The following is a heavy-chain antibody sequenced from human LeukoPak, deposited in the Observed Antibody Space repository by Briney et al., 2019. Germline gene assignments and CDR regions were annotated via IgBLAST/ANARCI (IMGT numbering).Heavy chain of an antibody. J-gene: IGHJ3*02. D-gene: IGHD4-11*01. CDR1: GFTFSSYA. CDR3: ANEYSKGDI. CDR2: ISAGGST. Sequence: GGSLRLSCAASGFTFSSYAMSWVRQAPGKGLEWVSAISAGGSTYYADSVKGRFTISRDNSKNTMYLQMNSLRAEDAAVYYCANEYSKGDIWGQGTMVTVSS. V-gene: IGHV3-23*01.